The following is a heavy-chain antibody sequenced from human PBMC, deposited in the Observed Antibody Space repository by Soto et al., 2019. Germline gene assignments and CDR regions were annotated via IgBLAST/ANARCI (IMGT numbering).Heavy chain of an antibody. V-gene: IGHV6-1*01. CDR3: ARTGYDRSGYFVEYYFDY. CDR2: TYYRSKWYN. Sequence: SQTLSLTCAISGDSVSSNSAAWNWIRQSPSRGLEWLGRTYYRSKWYNDYAVSVKSRITINPDTSKNQFSLQLNSVTPEDTAVYYCARTGYDRSGYFVEYYFDYWGQGTLVTVSS. CDR1: GDSVSSNSAA. D-gene: IGHD3-22*01. J-gene: IGHJ4*02.